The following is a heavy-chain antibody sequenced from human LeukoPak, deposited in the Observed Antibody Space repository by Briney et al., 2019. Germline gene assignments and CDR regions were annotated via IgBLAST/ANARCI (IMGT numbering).Heavy chain of an antibody. D-gene: IGHD3-3*01. CDR2: ISGSGGST. V-gene: IGHV3-23*01. Sequence: PGGSLRLSXAASGFTFSSYAMSWVRQAPGKGLEWVSAISGSGGSTYYADSVKGRFTISRDNSKNTLYLQMNSLRAEDTAVYYCAKFYDFWSGDNWFDPWGQGTLVTVSS. CDR1: GFTFSSYA. J-gene: IGHJ5*02. CDR3: AKFYDFWSGDNWFDP.